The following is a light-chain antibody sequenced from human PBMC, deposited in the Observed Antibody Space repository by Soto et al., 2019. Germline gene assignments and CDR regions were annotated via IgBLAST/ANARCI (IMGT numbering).Light chain of an antibody. J-gene: IGKJ1*01. CDR3: QQYGSSSWT. CDR1: QSISSSY. V-gene: IGKV3-20*01. Sequence: EIVLTQSPGTLSLSPGKRATLSCRASQSISSSYLAWYQQRPGQAPRLLIYGASSRATGIPDRFSGSGSGTEFTLTISRLEPEDFALYYCQQYGSSSWTFGHGTKVEIK. CDR2: GAS.